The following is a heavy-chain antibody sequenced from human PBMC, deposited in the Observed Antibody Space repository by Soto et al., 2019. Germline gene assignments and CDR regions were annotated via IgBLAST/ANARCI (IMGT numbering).Heavy chain of an antibody. Sequence: EVQLVESGGGLVQPGGSLRLSCAASGFTFSTYWMSWVRQAPGKGLEWVANIKQDGSEKYYVDSVRGRFTISRDNATNSLYLQINSLRAEDTALYSCARVLGEKDWYFDLWGRGHLVTVSS. CDR3: ARVLGEKDWYFDL. J-gene: IGHJ2*01. V-gene: IGHV3-7*01. CDR2: IKQDGSEK. D-gene: IGHD4-17*01. CDR1: GFTFSTYW.